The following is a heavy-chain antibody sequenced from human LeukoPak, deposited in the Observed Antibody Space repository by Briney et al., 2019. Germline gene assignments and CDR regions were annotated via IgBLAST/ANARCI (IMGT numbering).Heavy chain of an antibody. D-gene: IGHD5-12*01. Sequence: GGSLRLSCAASEFTFSSYGMHWVRQAPGKGLEWVAFIRYDGSNKYYADSVKGRFTISRDNSKNTLYLQMKSLRAEDTAVYYCAKGGGYEAQYYYYYLDVWGKGTTVTISS. J-gene: IGHJ6*03. V-gene: IGHV3-30*02. CDR3: AKGGGYEAQYYYYYLDV. CDR2: IRYDGSNK. CDR1: EFTFSSYG.